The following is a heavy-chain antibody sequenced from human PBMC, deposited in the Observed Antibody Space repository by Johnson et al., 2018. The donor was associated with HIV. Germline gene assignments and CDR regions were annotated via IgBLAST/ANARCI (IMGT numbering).Heavy chain of an antibody. CDR3: ARLFYYEAFDI. V-gene: IGHV3-53*01. J-gene: IGHJ3*02. CDR2: IYSGRST. Sequence: GKGLEWVSVIYSGRSTYYADSVKGRFTISRDNSKNTLFLQMNSLRAEDTAVYYCARLFYYEAFDIWGQGTMVTVSS. D-gene: IGHD3-10*01.